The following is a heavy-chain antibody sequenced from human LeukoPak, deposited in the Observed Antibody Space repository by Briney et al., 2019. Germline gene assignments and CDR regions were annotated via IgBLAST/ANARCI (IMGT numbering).Heavy chain of an antibody. CDR3: ARDYMTTVTTPDY. Sequence: ALRLSCTASGFTFSSYAMHWVRQAPGKGLEWVAVISYDGSNKYYADSVKGRFTISRDNSKNTLYLQMNSLRAEDTAVYYCARDYMTTVTTPDYWGQGTLVTVSS. D-gene: IGHD4-17*01. CDR2: ISYDGSNK. V-gene: IGHV3-30*04. J-gene: IGHJ4*02. CDR1: GFTFSSYA.